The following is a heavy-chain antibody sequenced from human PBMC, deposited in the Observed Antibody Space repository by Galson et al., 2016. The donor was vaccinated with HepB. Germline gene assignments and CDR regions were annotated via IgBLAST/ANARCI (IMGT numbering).Heavy chain of an antibody. J-gene: IGHJ4*02. V-gene: IGHV3-48*01. CDR3: VRSRYSNAPKHQDS. CDR1: GFTLSTYS. D-gene: IGHD3-16*02. Sequence: SLRLSCAASGFTLSTYSMDWVRQAPGKRPEWISYISSDGNTIYYADSVKGRSTISRDNAKNSLYLQMNSLRAEDTGVYYWVRSRYSNAPKHQDSWGQGTLVTVSS. CDR2: ISSDGNTI.